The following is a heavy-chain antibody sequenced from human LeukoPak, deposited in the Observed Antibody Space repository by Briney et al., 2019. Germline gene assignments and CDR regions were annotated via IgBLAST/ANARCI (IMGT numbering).Heavy chain of an antibody. CDR2: ISSGGTYI. Sequence: GGSLRLSCAASGFTFSSHSMNWVRQAPGKGLEWVSSISSGGTYIYYADSVKGRFTISRDDAKNSVCLQMNSLRAEDTAVYYCARAAALDYWGQGTLVTVSS. D-gene: IGHD6-13*01. CDR3: ARAAALDY. J-gene: IGHJ4*02. CDR1: GFTFSSHS. V-gene: IGHV3-21*01.